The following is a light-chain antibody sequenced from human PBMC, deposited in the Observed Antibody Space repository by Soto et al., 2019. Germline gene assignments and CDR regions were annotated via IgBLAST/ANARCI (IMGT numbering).Light chain of an antibody. J-gene: IGKJ3*01. Sequence: VLTQSPASLSLSPGERATLSCRGSQSVSSYLAWYQQKPGQAPRLLIYDASSRATGIPARFSGSGSGTDFTLTISSLDSEDFAVYYCLQRSNWPPTFGRGTKVDI. V-gene: IGKV3-11*01. CDR1: QSVSSY. CDR2: DAS. CDR3: LQRSNWPPT.